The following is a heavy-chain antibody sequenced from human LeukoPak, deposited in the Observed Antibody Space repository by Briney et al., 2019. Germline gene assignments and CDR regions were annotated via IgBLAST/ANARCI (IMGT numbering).Heavy chain of an antibody. J-gene: IGHJ4*02. CDR1: GFTFSDYY. V-gene: IGHV3-11*04. Sequence: GGSLRLSCAASGFTFSDYYMSWIRQAPGKGLEWVSYISSSGSTIYYADSVKGRFTISRDNAKNSLYLQMNSLRAEDTAVYYCASPGYCSSTSCPDYWGQGTLVTVSS. D-gene: IGHD2-2*01. CDR2: ISSSGSTI. CDR3: ASPGYCSSTSCPDY.